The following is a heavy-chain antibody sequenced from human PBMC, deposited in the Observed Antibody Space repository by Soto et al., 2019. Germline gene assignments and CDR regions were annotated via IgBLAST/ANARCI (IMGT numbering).Heavy chain of an antibody. CDR3: SRFIMVGGWSEPNYYQGMDV. D-gene: IGHD6-19*01. J-gene: IGHJ6*02. V-gene: IGHV1-18*01. Sequence: XSVKVSCKTSGYTFSNYGIHWVRQAPGQGLECMGWISGYNGNTNYAQTVQGRVTMTTDTSTGTVYMELRSLKSDDTAIYYCSRFIMVGGWSEPNYYQGMDVWGQGTTVTVSS. CDR1: GYTFSNYG. CDR2: ISGYNGNT.